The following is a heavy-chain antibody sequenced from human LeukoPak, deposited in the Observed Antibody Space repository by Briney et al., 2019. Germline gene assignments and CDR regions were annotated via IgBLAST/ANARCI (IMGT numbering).Heavy chain of an antibody. Sequence: GGSLRLSCAASGFIFSSHSMNWVRQAPGKGLEWVTVISYDGSNKYYADSVKGRFTISRDNSKNTLYLQMNSLRAEDTAVYYCARDKRGDGYYDFWSGPDMDVWGKGTTVTVSS. J-gene: IGHJ6*03. CDR3: ARDKRGDGYYDFWSGPDMDV. V-gene: IGHV3-30*03. CDR2: ISYDGSNK. D-gene: IGHD3-3*01. CDR1: GFIFSSHS.